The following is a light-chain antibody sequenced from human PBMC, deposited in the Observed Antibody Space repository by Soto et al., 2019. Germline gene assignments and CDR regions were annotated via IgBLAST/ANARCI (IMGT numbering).Light chain of an antibody. J-gene: IGKJ4*01. CDR2: CAS. V-gene: IGKV4-1*01. CDR3: QQYYTTPLT. Sequence: DIVMTQSPDSLAVSLGERVTINCKSSQSVLYNSNKENYLAWYQQKPGQPPKLLIYCASTRKSGVPDRFSGSGSGTDFTLTISSLQAEDVAVYYCQQYYTTPLTFGGGTKVEIK. CDR1: QSVLYNSNKENY.